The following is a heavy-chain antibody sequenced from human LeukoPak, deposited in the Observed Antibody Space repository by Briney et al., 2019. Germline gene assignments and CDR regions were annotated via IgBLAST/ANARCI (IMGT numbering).Heavy chain of an antibody. CDR3: VRGGYGWTFDF. CDR2: ISSKGDTI. Sequence: GGSLRLSCTASGFNFNDNFMGWIRQAPGKGLEWISYISSKGDTIHYSDPVKGRFSIARDNPQKSLYLQMNSLRVEDTAVYYCVRGGYGWTFDFWGHGTLVTVSS. D-gene: IGHD5-18*01. V-gene: IGHV3-11*01. J-gene: IGHJ5*01. CDR1: GFNFNDNF.